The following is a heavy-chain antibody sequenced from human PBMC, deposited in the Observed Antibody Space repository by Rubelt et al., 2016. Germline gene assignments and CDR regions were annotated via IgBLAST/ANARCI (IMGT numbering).Heavy chain of an antibody. V-gene: IGHV1-24*01. CDR2: FDPEDGET. Sequence: QVQLVQSGAEVKKPGASVKVSCKVSGYTLTELSMHWVRQAPGKGLEWMGGFDPEDGETSYAHKFQGRGTITEDTCTDTAYMELSSLRSEDTAVYYCATGRQLWFLYWGQGTLVTVSS. CDR1: GYTLTELS. J-gene: IGHJ4*02. D-gene: IGHD5-18*01. CDR3: ATGRQLWFLY.